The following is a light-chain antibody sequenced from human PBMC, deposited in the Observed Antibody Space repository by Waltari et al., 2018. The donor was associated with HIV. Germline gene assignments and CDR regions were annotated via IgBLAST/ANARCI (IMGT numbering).Light chain of an antibody. V-gene: IGLV1-40*01. CDR1: SSNIGAGYD. CDR2: GNN. Sequence: QSVLTQPPSVSGAPGQRVTISGTGSSSNIGAGYDVHWYQQLPGTAPTLLIYGNNNRPSGVPDRFSGSKSGTSASLAITGLQAEDEADYYCQSYDNSLSGSRVFGGGTKLTVL. CDR3: QSYDNSLSGSRV. J-gene: IGLJ3*02.